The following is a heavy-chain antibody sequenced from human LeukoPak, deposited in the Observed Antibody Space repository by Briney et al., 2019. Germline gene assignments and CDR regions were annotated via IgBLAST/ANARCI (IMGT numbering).Heavy chain of an antibody. D-gene: IGHD4-17*01. CDR2: INPSGGST. J-gene: IGHJ5*02. CDR1: GYTFTTYY. V-gene: IGHV1-46*01. Sequence: GASVKVSCKASGYTFTTYYMYWVRQAPGQGLEWMGIINPSGGSTSYAQKFQGRVTMTRDTSTSTVYMELSSLRSEDTAVYYCARDLPYGDYPNNWFDPWGQGTLVTVSS. CDR3: ARDLPYGDYPNNWFDP.